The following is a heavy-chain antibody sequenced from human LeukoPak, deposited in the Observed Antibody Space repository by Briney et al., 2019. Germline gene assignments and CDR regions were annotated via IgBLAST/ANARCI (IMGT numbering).Heavy chain of an antibody. Sequence: WGSLRLSCAASGFTFSSYAMSWVRQAPGKGLEWVSAIICSGSSTYYADSVKGRFTISRDNSKNTLFLQMNGLRAEDTAVYYCAKDRAQQLVLDFWGQGTLVTVSS. CDR1: GFTFSSYA. CDR3: AKDRAQQLVLDF. CDR2: IICSGSST. J-gene: IGHJ4*02. D-gene: IGHD6-13*01. V-gene: IGHV3-23*01.